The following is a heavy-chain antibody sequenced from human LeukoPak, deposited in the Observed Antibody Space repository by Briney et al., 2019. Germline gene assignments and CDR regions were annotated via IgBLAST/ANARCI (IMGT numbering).Heavy chain of an antibody. D-gene: IGHD1-26*01. J-gene: IGHJ5*02. Sequence: SGTLSLTCAAYGGSFGGYSWSWIRQPPGKGLEWIGEVNHSGSTNYNPSLKSRVTISVDTSKNQFSLKLSSVTAADTAVYYCARLVYSGGDPWGQGTLVTVSS. V-gene: IGHV4-34*01. CDR2: VNHSGST. CDR1: GGSFGGYS. CDR3: ARLVYSGGDP.